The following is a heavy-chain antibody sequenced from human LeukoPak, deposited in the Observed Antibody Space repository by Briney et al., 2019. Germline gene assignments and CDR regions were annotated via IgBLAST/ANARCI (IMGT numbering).Heavy chain of an antibody. J-gene: IGHJ6*02. CDR1: GGSISSRSYY. CDR2: IYYGGST. CDR3: ARDAGHQLSRRNYYAMDV. V-gene: IGHV4-39*07. D-gene: IGHD2-2*01. Sequence: PSETLSLTCTVSGGSISSRSYYWGWIRQPPGKGLEWIGRIYYGGSTYYNSSLKSRVTISVDISKNQFSLKVSPVTAADTAVYYCARDAGHQLSRRNYYAMDVWGQGTTVTVSS.